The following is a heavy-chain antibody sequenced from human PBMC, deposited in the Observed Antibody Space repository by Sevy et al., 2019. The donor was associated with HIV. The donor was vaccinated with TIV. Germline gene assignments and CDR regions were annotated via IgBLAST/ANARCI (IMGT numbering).Heavy chain of an antibody. Sequence: GGSLRLSCAASGFAFSSHAMHWVRQAPGKGLEWVGTISYEGTETFYAASVEGRFTISRGNSKNMLSLQINSLRPEDTAVYYCARDGGFSIKWYPLYWGRGTLVTVSS. CDR3: ARDGGFSIKWYPLY. V-gene: IGHV3-30-3*01. D-gene: IGHD3-3*02. CDR1: GFAFSSHA. CDR2: ISYEGTET. J-gene: IGHJ4*01.